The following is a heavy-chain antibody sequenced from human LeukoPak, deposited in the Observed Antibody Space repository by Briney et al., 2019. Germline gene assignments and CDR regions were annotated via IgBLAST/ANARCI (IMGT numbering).Heavy chain of an antibody. V-gene: IGHV5-51*01. CDR2: IYPGDSHT. D-gene: IGHD3-16*01. Sequence: GQSLTNSRKGSGYSFTTYWLGWVRQMPGKGLEWMGLIYPGDSHTTYRPSFQGQVTISADQSISTAYLQWSSLQASDTAMYYCATTYAGRYYFDYWGQGTLVTVFS. J-gene: IGHJ4*02. CDR3: ATTYAGRYYFDY. CDR1: GYSFTTYW.